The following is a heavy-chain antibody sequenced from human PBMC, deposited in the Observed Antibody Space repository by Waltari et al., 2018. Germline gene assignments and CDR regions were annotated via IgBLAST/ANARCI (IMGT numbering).Heavy chain of an antibody. CDR3: AREVLYGDYVTGFDY. V-gene: IGHV3-33*01. CDR2: IWYDGSNK. Sequence: QVQLVESGGGVVQPGRSLRLSCAASGFTFSSYGMHWVRQAPGKGLEWLAVIWYDGSNKYYADSVKGRFTISRDNSKNTLYLQMNSLRAEDTAVYYCAREVLYGDYVTGFDYWGQGTLVTVSS. CDR1: GFTFSSYG. D-gene: IGHD4-17*01. J-gene: IGHJ4*02.